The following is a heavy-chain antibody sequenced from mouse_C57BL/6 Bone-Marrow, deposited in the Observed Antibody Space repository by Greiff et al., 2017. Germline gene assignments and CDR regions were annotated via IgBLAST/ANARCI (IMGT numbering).Heavy chain of an antibody. D-gene: IGHD2-2*01. Sequence: QVQLQQSGAELVRPGTSVKMSCKASGYTFTNYWIGWAKQRPGHGLEWIGDIYPGGGYTNYNEKFKGKATLTADKSSSTAYMQFSSLTSEDSAIYYWAGGGLRHGRYFDYWGQGTTLTVSS. CDR2: IYPGGGYT. V-gene: IGHV1-63*01. J-gene: IGHJ2*01. CDR3: AGGGLRHGRYFDY. CDR1: GYTFTNYW.